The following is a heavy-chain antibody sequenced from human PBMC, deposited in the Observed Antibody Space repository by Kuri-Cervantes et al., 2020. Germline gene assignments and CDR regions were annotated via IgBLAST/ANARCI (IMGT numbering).Heavy chain of an antibody. V-gene: IGHV3-69-1*01. Sequence: GESLKISCAASGFTFSDYYMSCNSCGSSIYYADSVRGRFTISRDNAKNTLYLQINSLRGEDTAVYYCVRDSDSYAFDIWGQGTMVTVSS. CDR3: VRDSDSYAFDI. J-gene: IGHJ3*02. D-gene: IGHD2-21*02. CDR2: SCGSSI. CDR1: GFTFSDYY.